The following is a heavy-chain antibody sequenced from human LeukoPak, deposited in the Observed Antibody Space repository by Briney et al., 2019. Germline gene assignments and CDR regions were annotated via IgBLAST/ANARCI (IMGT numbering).Heavy chain of an antibody. Sequence: ASVKVSCKASGYTFISYGISWVRQAPGQGLEWMGWISAYNGNTNYAQMLQGRVTMTTDTSTSTAYMELRSLRSDDTAVYYCARQQPTYYYDSSGYSGNYFDYWGQGTLVTVSS. J-gene: IGHJ4*02. V-gene: IGHV1-18*01. CDR2: ISAYNGNT. CDR1: GYTFISYG. CDR3: ARQQPTYYYDSSGYSGNYFDY. D-gene: IGHD3-22*01.